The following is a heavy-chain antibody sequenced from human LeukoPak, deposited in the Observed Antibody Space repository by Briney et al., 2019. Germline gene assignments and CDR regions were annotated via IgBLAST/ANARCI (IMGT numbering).Heavy chain of an antibody. J-gene: IGHJ4*02. V-gene: IGHV3-21*01. CDR1: GFTFSSYS. CDR2: ISSLSHI. D-gene: IGHD6-19*01. Sequence: PGGSLRLSCAASGFTFSSYSMNWVRQAPGKGLEWVSSISSLSHISYADSVKGRFTISRDNAKNSLYLQMNSLRAEDTAVYYCASHSSGWQQNFDYWGQGTLVTVSS. CDR3: ASHSSGWQQNFDY.